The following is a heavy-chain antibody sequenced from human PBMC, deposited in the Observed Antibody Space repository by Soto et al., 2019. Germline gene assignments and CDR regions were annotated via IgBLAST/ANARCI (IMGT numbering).Heavy chain of an antibody. CDR2: ISSSSSTI. D-gene: IGHD6-13*01. V-gene: IGHV3-48*01. Sequence: GGSLRLSCAASGFTFSSYSMNWVRQAPGKGLEWVSYISSSSSTIYYADSVKGRFTISRDNAKNSLYLQMNSLRAEDTAVYYCARDGGSSWSHWGQGTLVTVSS. CDR3: ARDGGSSWSH. J-gene: IGHJ4*02. CDR1: GFTFSSYS.